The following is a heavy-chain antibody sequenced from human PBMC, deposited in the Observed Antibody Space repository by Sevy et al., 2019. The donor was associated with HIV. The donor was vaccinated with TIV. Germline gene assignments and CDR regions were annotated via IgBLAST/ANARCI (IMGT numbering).Heavy chain of an antibody. CDR2: IHYDGSTK. CDR3: AKHRDTLAAAAYLDH. V-gene: IGHV3-30*02. D-gene: IGHD6-13*01. J-gene: IGHJ4*02. Sequence: GGSLRLSCAATGFTFSQYGMEWVRQAPGKGLEWVAFIHYDGSTKYYANSVKGRFTISRDNSKNMLYLQMNSLRPEDTALYSCAKHRDTLAAAAYLDHWGQGTLVTVSS. CDR1: GFTFSQYG.